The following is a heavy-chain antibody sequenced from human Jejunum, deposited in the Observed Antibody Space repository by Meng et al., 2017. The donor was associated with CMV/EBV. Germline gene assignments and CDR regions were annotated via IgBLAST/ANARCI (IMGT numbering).Heavy chain of an antibody. CDR3: ARDLYSGYINTPRRAFDI. J-gene: IGHJ3*02. CDR1: SSYY. D-gene: IGHD5-12*01. V-gene: IGHV4-39*07. Sequence: SSYYWGWIRQPPGKGLEWIGNIFHTGGTYYNPSLKSRVTMSVDTSKNQFSLKLSSVTAADTAMYFCARDLYSGYINTPRRAFDIWGQGTMVTVSS. CDR2: IFHTGGT.